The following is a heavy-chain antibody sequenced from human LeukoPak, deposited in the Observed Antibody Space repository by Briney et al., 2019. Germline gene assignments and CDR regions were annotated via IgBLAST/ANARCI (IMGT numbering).Heavy chain of an antibody. CDR2: IYSGGST. Sequence: PGGSLRLSCAASGFTVSSNYMSWVRQAPGKGLEWLSVIYSGGSTYYADSVKGRFTISRDNSKNTLYLQMNSLRAEDTAVYYCARAPMVRGVIEALDYWGQGTLVTVSS. J-gene: IGHJ4*02. V-gene: IGHV3-53*01. CDR1: GFTVSSNY. CDR3: ARAPMVRGVIEALDY. D-gene: IGHD3-10*01.